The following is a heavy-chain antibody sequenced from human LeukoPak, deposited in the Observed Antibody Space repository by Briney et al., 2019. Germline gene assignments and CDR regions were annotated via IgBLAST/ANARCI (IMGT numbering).Heavy chain of an antibody. CDR3: ARRGTAYCRGGNCYSDKYFDY. J-gene: IGHJ4*02. V-gene: IGHV4-34*01. Sequence: SETLSLTCAVYGGSLSGYYWTWIRQTPGKGLEWIGEINYSGNTNYNRSLKSRVTISADTSKNQFSLKLSSVTAADTAVYYCARRGTAYCRGGNCYSDKYFDYWGQGTQVTVSS. CDR2: INYSGNT. D-gene: IGHD2-15*01. CDR1: GGSLSGYY.